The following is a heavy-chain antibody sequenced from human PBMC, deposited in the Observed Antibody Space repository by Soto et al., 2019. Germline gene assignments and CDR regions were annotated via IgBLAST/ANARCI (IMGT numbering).Heavy chain of an antibody. CDR2: IVVGSGNT. CDR3: AADLRGYDILTGYYVYYYYYGMDV. CDR1: GFTFTSSA. V-gene: IGHV1-58*01. Sequence: ASVKFSCKASGFTFTSSAVQWVRQARGQRLEWIGWIVVGSGNTNYAQKFQERVTITRDMSTSTAYMELSSLRSEDTAVYYCAADLRGYDILTGYYVYYYYYGMDVWGQGTTVTVSS. D-gene: IGHD3-9*01. J-gene: IGHJ6*02.